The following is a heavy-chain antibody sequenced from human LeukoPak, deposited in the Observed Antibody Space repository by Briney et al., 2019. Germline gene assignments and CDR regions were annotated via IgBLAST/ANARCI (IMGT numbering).Heavy chain of an antibody. Sequence: GGSLRLSCGASGFXFSSFWINWVRQAPGKGLEWVANIKHDGSEKYYVDSVKGRFTISRDNAKSSLFLQMNSLRVEDTAVYYCARGMTTGDWGQGALVAVSS. CDR3: ARGMTTGD. CDR2: IKHDGSEK. CDR1: GFXFSSFW. J-gene: IGHJ4*02. V-gene: IGHV3-7*05. D-gene: IGHD4-17*01.